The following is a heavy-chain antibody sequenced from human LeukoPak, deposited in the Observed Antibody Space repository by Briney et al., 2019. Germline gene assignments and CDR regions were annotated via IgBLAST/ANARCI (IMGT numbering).Heavy chain of an antibody. D-gene: IGHD3-22*01. CDR2: IKQDGSEK. CDR3: AKRIVVVIDAFDI. J-gene: IGHJ3*02. Sequence: PGGSLRLSCAASGFTFSSYWMSWVRQAPGKGLEWVANIKQDGSEKYYVDSVKGRFTISRDNSKNTLYLQMNSLRAEDTAVYYCAKRIVVVIDAFDIWGQGTMVTVSS. V-gene: IGHV3-7*03. CDR1: GFTFSSYW.